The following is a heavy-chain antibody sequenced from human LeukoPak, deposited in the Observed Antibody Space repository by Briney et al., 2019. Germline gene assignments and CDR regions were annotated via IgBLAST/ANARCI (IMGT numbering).Heavy chain of an antibody. CDR3: AREDSSRWWTLDV. CDR1: GYSFTSYW. CDR2: LYSSDSYT. V-gene: IGHV5-10-1*01. J-gene: IGHJ6*02. D-gene: IGHD6-13*01. Sequence: GESLKISCKGSGYSFTSYWISWVRQVPGKGLEWMGRLYSSDSYTDYSPSFQGHVTISADKSISTAYLQWSSLKASDTAMYYCAREDSSRWWTLDVWGQGTTVTVSS.